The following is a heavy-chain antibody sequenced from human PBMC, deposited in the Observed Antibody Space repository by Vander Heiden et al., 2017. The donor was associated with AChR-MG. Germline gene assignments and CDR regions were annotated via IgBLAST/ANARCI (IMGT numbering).Heavy chain of an antibody. J-gene: IGHJ4*02. D-gene: IGHD6-19*01. CDR3: AKGRIAVAAAGGDY. CDR1: GFTFNNYG. V-gene: IGHV3-30*18. Sequence: QVQLVESGGGVVQPGRSLRLSCAASGFTFNNYGMHWVRQAPGKGLEWVAVISYDGNNKYYADSVKGRFTISRDNSKNTLYLQMNSLRDEDTAVYYCAKGRIAVAAAGGDYWGQGTLVTVSS. CDR2: ISYDGNNK.